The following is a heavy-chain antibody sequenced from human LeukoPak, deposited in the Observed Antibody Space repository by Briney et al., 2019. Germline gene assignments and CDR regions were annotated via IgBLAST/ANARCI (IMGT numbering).Heavy chain of an antibody. CDR2: IYYNGDT. CDR3: SREGYSCPNWFDT. Sequence: PGGSLRLSCAASGFTFSSYEMNWVRQAPGKGLEWVGSIYYNGDTYYNPSFKSRVSMSVDTAKNQISLILTSVTAADTAVYYCSREGYSCPNWFDTWGQGTLVTVSS. J-gene: IGHJ5*02. D-gene: IGHD4-11*01. CDR1: GFTFSSYE. V-gene: IGHV4-39*07.